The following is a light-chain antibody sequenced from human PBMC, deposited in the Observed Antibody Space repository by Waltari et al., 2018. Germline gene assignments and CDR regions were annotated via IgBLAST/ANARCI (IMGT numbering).Light chain of an antibody. CDR2: TNN. V-gene: IGLV1-44*01. Sequence: QSVLTQAPSASGTPGQRVIISCAGSSSNIGSNNVTWYQQLPGTAPKLLIYTNNYRPPWVPDRFSGSKSGTSASLAISGLQSEDEADYFCAAWDDSLNGVVFAGGTKLTVL. CDR3: AAWDDSLNGVV. J-gene: IGLJ2*01. CDR1: SSNIGSNN.